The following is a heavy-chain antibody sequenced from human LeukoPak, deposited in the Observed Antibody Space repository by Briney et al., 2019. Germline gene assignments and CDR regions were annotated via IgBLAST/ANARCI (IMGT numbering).Heavy chain of an antibody. CDR3: ATLSASDYYDSSGYWPIDY. V-gene: IGHV1-8*01. J-gene: IGHJ4*02. CDR2: MNPNSGNT. Sequence: ASVKVSCKASGYTFTSYDINWVRQATGQGLEWMGWMNPNSGNTGYAQKFQGRVTTTRNTSISTACMELSSLRSEDTAVYYCATLSASDYYDSSGYWPIDYWGQGTLVTVSS. CDR1: GYTFTSYD. D-gene: IGHD3-22*01.